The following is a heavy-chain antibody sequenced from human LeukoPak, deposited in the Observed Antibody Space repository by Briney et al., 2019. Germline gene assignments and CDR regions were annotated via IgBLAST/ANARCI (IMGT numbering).Heavy chain of an antibody. V-gene: IGHV4-39*07. J-gene: IGHJ4*02. D-gene: IGHD6-19*01. Sequence: PSETLSLTCTVSGGSISCSSYYWGWIRQPPGKGLEWIGSIYYSGSTYYNPSLKSRVTISVDTSKNQFSLKLSSVTAADTAVYYCASGIFGIAVAGAVDYWGQGTLVTVSS. CDR3: ASGIFGIAVAGAVDY. CDR2: IYYSGST. CDR1: GGSISCSSYY.